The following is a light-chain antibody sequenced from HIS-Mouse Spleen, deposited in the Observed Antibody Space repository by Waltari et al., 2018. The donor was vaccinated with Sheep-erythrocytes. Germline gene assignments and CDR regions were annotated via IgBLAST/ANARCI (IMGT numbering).Light chain of an antibody. Sequence: QSALTQPRSVSGSPGQSVTISFPGTSSDVGGYYYVPWYQQHPGKAPKLMIYDVSKRPSGVPDRFSGSKSGNTASLTISGLQAEDEADYYCCSYAGSYNHVFATGTKVTVL. CDR1: SSDVGGYYY. J-gene: IGLJ1*01. CDR3: CSYAGSYNHV. V-gene: IGLV2-11*01. CDR2: DVS.